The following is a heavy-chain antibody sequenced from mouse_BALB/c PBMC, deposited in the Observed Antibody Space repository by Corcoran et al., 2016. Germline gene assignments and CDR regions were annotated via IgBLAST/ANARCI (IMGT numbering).Heavy chain of an antibody. CDR1: RYTSPDYS. Sequence: VPLQKSGPEQVKPGASVKMSCKASRYTSPDYSMKCMKQSLGMSLEWIGDVNPNNGDTNYDQKFKGKATLTVEQSSSTAYMQLNSLTSEDSAVYYCSRGRDGYSDVWGAGTTVTVSS. J-gene: IGHJ1*01. V-gene: IGHV1-26*01. CDR2: VNPNNGDT. CDR3: SRGRDGYSDV. D-gene: IGHD3-3*01.